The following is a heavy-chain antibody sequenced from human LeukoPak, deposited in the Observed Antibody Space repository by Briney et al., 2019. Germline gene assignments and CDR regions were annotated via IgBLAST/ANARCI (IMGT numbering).Heavy chain of an antibody. V-gene: IGHV1-69*13. CDR1: GGTFSSYA. D-gene: IGHD2-2*01. CDR2: IIPIFGTA. CDR3: AREGYCSSTSCYDY. J-gene: IGHJ4*02. Sequence: ASVKVSCKASGGTFSSYAISWVRQAPGHGLEWMGGIIPIFGTANYAQKFQGRVTITADESTSTAYMELSSLRSEDTAVYYCAREGYCSSTSCYDYWGQGTLVTVSS.